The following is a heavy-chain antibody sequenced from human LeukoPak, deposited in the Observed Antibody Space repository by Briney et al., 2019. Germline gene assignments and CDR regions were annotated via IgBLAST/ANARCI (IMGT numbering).Heavy chain of an antibody. J-gene: IGHJ4*02. CDR2: IRYDGTNK. CDR3: ARKSASGNYPLDY. V-gene: IGHV3-30*02. CDR1: GFTFSSSS. Sequence: GGSLRLSCAASGFTFSSSSMNWVRQAPGKGLEWVAFIRYDGTNKYYADSVKGRFTISRDNSKNTLYLQMSSLRAEDTALYYCARKSASGNYPLDYWGQGTLVTVSS. D-gene: IGHD3-10*01.